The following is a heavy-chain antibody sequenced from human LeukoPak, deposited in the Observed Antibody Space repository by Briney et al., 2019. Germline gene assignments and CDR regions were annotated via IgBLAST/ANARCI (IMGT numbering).Heavy chain of an antibody. Sequence: GGSLRLSCAASGFPFTVSAMSSVCQAPGEGLEWVSLISYSGANSYYTDSVRGRFTISRDNSKDTLFLQMNSLRAEDTAIYYCARDMQLSTWGLGNMVTVSS. J-gene: IGHJ3*01. CDR2: ISYSGANS. V-gene: IGHV3-23*01. CDR3: ARDMQLST. D-gene: IGHD3-16*02. CDR1: GFPFTVSA.